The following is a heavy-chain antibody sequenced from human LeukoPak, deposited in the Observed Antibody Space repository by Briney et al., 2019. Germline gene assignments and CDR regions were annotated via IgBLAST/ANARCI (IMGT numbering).Heavy chain of an antibody. V-gene: IGHV3-7*04. D-gene: IGHD3-9*01. CDR3: ARDEDYDILTGSAPLDY. CDR2: IKQDGSEK. CDR1: GFTFSSYW. Sequence: PGRSLRLSCAASGFTFSSYWMSWVRQAPGKGLEWVANIKQDGSEKYYVDSVKGRFTISRDNAKNSLYLQMNSLRAEDTAVYYCARDEDYDILTGSAPLDYWGQGTLVTVSS. J-gene: IGHJ4*02.